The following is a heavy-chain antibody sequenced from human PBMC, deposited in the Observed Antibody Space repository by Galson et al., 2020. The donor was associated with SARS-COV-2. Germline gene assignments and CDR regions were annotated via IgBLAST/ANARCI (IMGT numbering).Heavy chain of an antibody. CDR1: GYSFTSYW. V-gene: IGHV5-51*01. D-gene: IGHD1-26*01. J-gene: IGHJ5*02. CDR3: MRQGATALTLRTVYFDP. CDR2: IYPGDSDT. Sequence: HGESLKISCKGSGYSFTSYWIGWVRQMPGKGLEWMGIIYPGDSDTRYSPSFQGQVTISADKSISTAYLQWSSLKASDTAMYYCMRQGATALTLRTVYFDPWGQGTLVTVSS.